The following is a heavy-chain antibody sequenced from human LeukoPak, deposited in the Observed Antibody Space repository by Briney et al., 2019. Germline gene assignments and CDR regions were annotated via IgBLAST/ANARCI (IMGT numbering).Heavy chain of an antibody. J-gene: IGHJ4*02. CDR1: GFTFNTYT. D-gene: IGHD3-10*01. Sequence: GGSLRLSCAASGFTFNTYTMNWVRQAPGKGLEWVSYISGSSGIIDYADSVRGRFTISRDNAKNSLYLQMNSLRAEDTAVYYCAREPYYYGSGSYDPNFDYWGQGTLVTVSS. V-gene: IGHV3-48*04. CDR3: AREPYYYGSGSYDPNFDY. CDR2: ISGSSGII.